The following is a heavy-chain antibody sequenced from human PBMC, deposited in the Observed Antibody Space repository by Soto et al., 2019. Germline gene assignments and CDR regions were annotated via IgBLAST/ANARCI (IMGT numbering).Heavy chain of an antibody. CDR2: ISYDGSNK. Sequence: GGSLRLSCAASGFTFSSYGMHWVRQAPGKGLEWVAVISYDGSNKYYADSVKGRFTISRDNSKNTLYLQMNSLRAEDTAVYYCARGITYYDFWSGYQRPYYYYGMDVWGQGTTVTVSS. CDR1: GFTFSSYG. J-gene: IGHJ6*02. D-gene: IGHD3-3*01. CDR3: ARGITYYDFWSGYQRPYYYYGMDV. V-gene: IGHV3-30*03.